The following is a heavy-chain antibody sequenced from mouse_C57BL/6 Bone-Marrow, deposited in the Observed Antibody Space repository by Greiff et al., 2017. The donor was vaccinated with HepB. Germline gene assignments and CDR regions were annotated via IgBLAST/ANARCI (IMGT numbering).Heavy chain of an antibody. CDR2: IHPNSGST. D-gene: IGHD1-1*01. J-gene: IGHJ4*01. CDR3: RISTVLAPYYAMDY. CDR1: GYTFTSYW. V-gene: IGHV1-64*01. Sequence: QVQLQQPGAELVKPGASVKLSCKASGYTFTSYWMHWVKQRPGQGLEWIGMIHPNSGSTNYNEKFKSKATLTVDKSSSTAYMQLSSLTSEDSAVYYCRISTVLAPYYAMDYWGQGTSVTVSA.